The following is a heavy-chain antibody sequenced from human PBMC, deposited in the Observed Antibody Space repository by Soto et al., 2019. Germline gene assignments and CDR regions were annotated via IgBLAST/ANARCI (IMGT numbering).Heavy chain of an antibody. D-gene: IGHD7-27*01. V-gene: IGHV4-59*01. CDR3: AGVRKEAAHWGFDS. J-gene: IGHJ4*02. CDR1: GGSISSYY. CDR2: IYYSGST. Sequence: PSETLSLTCTVSGGSISSYYWSWIRQPPGKGLEWIGYIYYSGSTSYNPSLKSRVTMSVDTSKNQFSLKLSSVTAAVTAVYYCAGVRKEAAHWGFDSGAQATLVTV.